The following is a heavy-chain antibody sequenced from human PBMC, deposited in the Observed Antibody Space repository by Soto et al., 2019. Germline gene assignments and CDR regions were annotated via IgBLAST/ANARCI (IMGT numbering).Heavy chain of an antibody. CDR3: AHSIQYDILKGTNWFDP. V-gene: IGHV2-5*02. J-gene: IGHJ5*02. D-gene: IGHD3-9*01. Sequence: QITLKESGPTLVKPTQTLTLTCTFSGFSLSTSGVGVGWIRQPPGKALEWLALIYWDDDKRYSPSLKSRLTITKDTSKNQVVLTMTNMDPVDTATYYCAHSIQYDILKGTNWFDPWGQGTLVTVSS. CDR1: GFSLSTSGVG. CDR2: IYWDDDK.